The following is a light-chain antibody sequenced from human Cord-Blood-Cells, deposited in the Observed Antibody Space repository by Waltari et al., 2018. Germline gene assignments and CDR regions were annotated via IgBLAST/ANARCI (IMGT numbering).Light chain of an antibody. Sequence: QSALTQPPSVSGSPGQSVTIPCTGTSSDVGGYNYVSWYQQHPGKAPKLMIYDVSKRPSGVPDRFSGSKSGNTASLTISGLQAEDEADYYCCSYAGSYTYVFGTGTKVTVL. V-gene: IGLV2-11*01. CDR1: SSDVGGYNY. CDR2: DVS. J-gene: IGLJ1*01. CDR3: CSYAGSYTYV.